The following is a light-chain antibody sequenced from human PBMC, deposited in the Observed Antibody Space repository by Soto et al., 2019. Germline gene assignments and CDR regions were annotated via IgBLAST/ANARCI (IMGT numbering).Light chain of an antibody. J-gene: IGKJ4*01. CDR2: DAS. CDR1: QSVSSY. V-gene: IGKV3-11*01. Sequence: EIVLTQSPATLSLSPGGRATLPCRASQSVSSYLAWYQQKPGQAPRLLIYDASNRATGIPARFSGSGSGTDFTLTISSLEPEDFAVYYCQQRSNWPLTFGGGTKVDIK. CDR3: QQRSNWPLT.